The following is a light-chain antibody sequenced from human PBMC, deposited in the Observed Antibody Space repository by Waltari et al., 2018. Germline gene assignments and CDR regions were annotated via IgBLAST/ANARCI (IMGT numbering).Light chain of an antibody. Sequence: WYQQLPGKAPKLMIYDVRERPSGVSNHFSGSKSGNTASLTISGLQAEDEADYYCSSYTSSNTWVFGGGTKLTVL. CDR3: SSYTSSNTWV. CDR2: DVR. J-gene: IGLJ3*02. V-gene: IGLV2-14*04.